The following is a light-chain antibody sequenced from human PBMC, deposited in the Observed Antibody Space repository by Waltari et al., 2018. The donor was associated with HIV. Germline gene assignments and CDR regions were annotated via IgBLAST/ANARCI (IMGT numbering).Light chain of an antibody. CDR2: RND. CDR1: TSNIGRNY. V-gene: IGLV1-47*01. CDR3: VTWDDSLRGVV. Sequence: SVVTQPPSASGTPGQRVPISCSGNTSNIGRNYLFWYQHLPGTAPQLLIHRNDQRPSGVPDRFSGSTSGTSASLAISGLRSEDEADYYCVTWDDSLRGVVFGGGTKVAVL. J-gene: IGLJ2*01.